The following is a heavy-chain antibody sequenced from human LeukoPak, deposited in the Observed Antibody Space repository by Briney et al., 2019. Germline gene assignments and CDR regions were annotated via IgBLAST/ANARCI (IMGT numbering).Heavy chain of an antibody. CDR1: GFIFTTYW. J-gene: IGHJ6*02. Sequence: GGSLRLSCAASGFIFTTYWMHWVREAPGKGLVWVARINIDGSSTYYADSVKGRFTISRDNAKNTLYLQMNSLRAEDTAVYYCARDGANYGMDVWGQGTTVTVSS. V-gene: IGHV3-74*01. CDR2: INIDGSST. CDR3: ARDGANYGMDV.